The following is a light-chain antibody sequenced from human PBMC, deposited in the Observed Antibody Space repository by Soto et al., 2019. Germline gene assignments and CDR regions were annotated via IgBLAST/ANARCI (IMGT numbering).Light chain of an antibody. J-gene: IGKJ1*01. Sequence: EIVLTQSPGTVSLTPGERATLSCRASQSVSSSQLAWYQHKPGQAPRLLIYDASRRATGIPDRFSGSGSGTDFTLTISRLEPEDFGVYFCQQYGSSPSWTFGQGTKVEIK. CDR2: DAS. CDR3: QQYGSSPSWT. V-gene: IGKV3-20*01. CDR1: QSVSSSQ.